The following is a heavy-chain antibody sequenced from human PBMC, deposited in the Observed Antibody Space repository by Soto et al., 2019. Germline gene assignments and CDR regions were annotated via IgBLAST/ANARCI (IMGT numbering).Heavy chain of an antibody. Sequence: QVQLVQSGAEVKKPGSSVKVSCKASGGTFSSYAISWVRQAPGQGLEWMGGIIPIFGTANYAQKFQGRVTITADESTSTAYMELSSLRSEDTAVYYCARPMSGSNYGYYYYYGMDVWGQGTTVTVSS. CDR1: GGTFSSYA. V-gene: IGHV1-69*01. J-gene: IGHJ6*02. CDR2: IIPIFGTA. D-gene: IGHD4-4*01. CDR3: ARPMSGSNYGYYYYYGMDV.